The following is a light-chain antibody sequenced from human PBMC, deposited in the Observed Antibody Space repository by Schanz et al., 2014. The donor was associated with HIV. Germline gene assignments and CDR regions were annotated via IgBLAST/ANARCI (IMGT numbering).Light chain of an antibody. V-gene: IGKV1-5*03. CDR1: QSIRSW. Sequence: DIHMTQSPSTLSASVGDRVTITCRASQSIRSWLAWYQQKPGRAPNLLIYQASTLETGVPSRFSASGSGTEFTLTISGLQPDDFATYYCQQCVTYPYSFGQGTRLDVK. CDR2: QAS. CDR3: QQCVTYPYS. J-gene: IGKJ2*03.